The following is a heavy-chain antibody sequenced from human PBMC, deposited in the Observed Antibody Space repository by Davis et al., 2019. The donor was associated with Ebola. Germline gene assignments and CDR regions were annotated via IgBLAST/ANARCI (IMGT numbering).Heavy chain of an antibody. CDR1: GFTFSSYS. CDR3: ATAATFDY. J-gene: IGHJ4*02. Sequence: GESLKISCAASGFTFSSYSMNWVRQAPGKGLEWVSYISSSSSTIYYADSVKGRFTISRDNAKNSLYLQMNSLRDEDTAVYYCATAATFDYWGQGTLVTVSS. V-gene: IGHV3-48*02. CDR2: ISSSSSTI.